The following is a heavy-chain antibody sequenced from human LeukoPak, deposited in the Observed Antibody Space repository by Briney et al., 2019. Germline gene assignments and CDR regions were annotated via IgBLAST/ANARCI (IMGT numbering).Heavy chain of an antibody. CDR1: GGSSSGYY. CDR2: INHSGST. J-gene: IGHJ2*01. Sequence: SETLSLTCAVYGGSSSGYYWSWIRQPPGKGLERIGEINHSGSTNYNPSLKSRVTISVDTSKNQFSLKLSSVTAADTAVYYCARGRGGIARKYDSSTTRYFDLWGRGTLVTVSS. V-gene: IGHV4-34*01. D-gene: IGHD3-22*01. CDR3: ARGRGGIARKYDSSTTRYFDL.